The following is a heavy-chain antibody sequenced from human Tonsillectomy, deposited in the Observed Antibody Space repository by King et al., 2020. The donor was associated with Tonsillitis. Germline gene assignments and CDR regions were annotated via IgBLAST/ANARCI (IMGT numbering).Heavy chain of an antibody. J-gene: IGHJ4*02. CDR1: GFTFISYW. V-gene: IGHV3-7*03. D-gene: IGHD3-22*01. CDR2: RKKDGSEK. Sequence: QLVQSGGGLVQPGGSLRLSCAASGFTFISYWMSWVRQAPGNGLEWVANRKKDGSEKKYGDSVRGRFTTSRDNAKNSLYLQMNGLRAEDTAVYYCAREIAARYWGQGTLVTVSS. CDR3: AREIAARY.